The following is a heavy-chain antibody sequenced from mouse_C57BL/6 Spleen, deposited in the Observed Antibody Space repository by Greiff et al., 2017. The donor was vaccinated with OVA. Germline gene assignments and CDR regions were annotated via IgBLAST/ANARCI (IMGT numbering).Heavy chain of an antibody. V-gene: IGHV1-69*01. Sequence: QVQLQQPGAELVMPGASVKLSCKASGYTFTSYWMHWVKQRPGQGLEWIGEIDPSDSYTNYNQKFKGKSTLTVDKSSSTAYMQLSSLTSEDSAVYYCAIAYYSNYGWFAYWGQGTLVTVAA. CDR1: GYTFTSYW. CDR3: AIAYYSNYGWFAY. D-gene: IGHD2-5*01. J-gene: IGHJ3*01. CDR2: IDPSDSYT.